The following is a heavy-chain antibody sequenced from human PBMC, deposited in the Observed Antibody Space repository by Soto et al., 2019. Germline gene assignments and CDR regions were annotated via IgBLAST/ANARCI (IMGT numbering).Heavy chain of an antibody. CDR3: ARQDSSGWYDYYYGMDV. Sequence: SETLSLTCTVSGGSISSSSYYWGWIRQPPGKGLEWIGSIYYSGSTYYNPSLKSRVTISVDTSKNKFSLKLSSVTAADTAVYYCARQDSSGWYDYYYGMDVWGQGTTVTVSS. V-gene: IGHV4-39*01. CDR1: GGSISSSSYY. CDR2: IYYSGST. D-gene: IGHD6-19*01. J-gene: IGHJ6*02.